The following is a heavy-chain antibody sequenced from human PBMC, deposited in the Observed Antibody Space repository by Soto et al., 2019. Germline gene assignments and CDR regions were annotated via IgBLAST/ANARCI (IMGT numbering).Heavy chain of an antibody. CDR3: ASSWQWLSSYEVGHVAFDI. V-gene: IGHV3-33*01. Sequence: LRLSCASSGFTFSSYGMHWVRQAPGKGLERVAVIWYDGSNKYYADSVKGRFTISRDNSKNTLYLQMNSLRAEDTAVYYCASSWQWLSSYEVGHVAFDIWGQGTMVTVSS. D-gene: IGHD6-19*01. J-gene: IGHJ3*02. CDR1: GFTFSSYG. CDR2: IWYDGSNK.